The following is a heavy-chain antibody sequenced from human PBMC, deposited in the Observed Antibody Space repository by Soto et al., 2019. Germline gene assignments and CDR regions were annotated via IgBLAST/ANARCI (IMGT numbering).Heavy chain of an antibody. Sequence: SETLSLTCAVSGYSISSGYYWGWIRQPPGKGLEWIGSIYHSGSTYYNPSLKSRVTISVDTSKNQFSLKLSSVTAADTAVYYCARGGSRSSVVSVPFVYWGHGTPVTVSX. CDR3: ARGGSRSSVVSVPFVY. V-gene: IGHV4-38-2*01. CDR2: IYHSGST. J-gene: IGHJ4*01. D-gene: IGHD3-16*01. CDR1: GYSISSGYY.